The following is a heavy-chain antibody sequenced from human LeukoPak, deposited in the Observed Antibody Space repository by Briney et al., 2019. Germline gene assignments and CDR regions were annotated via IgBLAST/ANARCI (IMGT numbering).Heavy chain of an antibody. CDR3: AIDPPDSGWAFWS. J-gene: IGHJ5*02. CDR2: IWRGGNYK. Sequence: GGSLGLSCSASGFNSSTHAMHWVRQAPGKGLEWVAMIWRGGNYKYYADSVKGRFTISRDDSRSRLYLQMDSLRAEDTAVYYCAIDPPDSGWAFWSWGQGALVTVSS. D-gene: IGHD5-12*01. V-gene: IGHV3-33*01. CDR1: GFNSSTHA.